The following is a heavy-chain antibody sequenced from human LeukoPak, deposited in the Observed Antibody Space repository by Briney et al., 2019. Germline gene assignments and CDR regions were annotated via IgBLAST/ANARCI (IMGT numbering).Heavy chain of an antibody. Sequence: SETLSLTCAVYGGSFSGYYWSWIRQPPGKGLEWIGEINHSGSTNYNPSLKSRVTISVDTSKNQFSLKLSSVTAADTAVYYCASLNIQTNWFDPWGQGTLVTVSS. CDR1: GGSFSGYY. CDR2: INHSGST. J-gene: IGHJ5*02. D-gene: IGHD2/OR15-2a*01. CDR3: ASLNIQTNWFDP. V-gene: IGHV4-34*01.